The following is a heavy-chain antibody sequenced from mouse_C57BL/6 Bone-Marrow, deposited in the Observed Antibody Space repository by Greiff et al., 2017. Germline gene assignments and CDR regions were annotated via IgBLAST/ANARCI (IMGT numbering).Heavy chain of an antibody. D-gene: IGHD2-3*01. J-gene: IGHJ4*01. CDR1: GYSITSDY. Sequence: EVNLVESGPGLAKPSQTLSLTCSVTGYSITSDYWNWIRKFPGNKLEYMGYISYSGSTYYNPSLKSRISITRDTSKNQYYLQLNSVTTEDTATYYCARYIGDGYYVGAMDYWGQGTSVTVSS. V-gene: IGHV3-8*01. CDR3: ARYIGDGYYVGAMDY. CDR2: ISYSGST.